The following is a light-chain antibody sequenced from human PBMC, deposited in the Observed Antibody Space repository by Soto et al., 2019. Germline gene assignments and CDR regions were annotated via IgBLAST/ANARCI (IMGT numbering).Light chain of an antibody. CDR3: QQYGSSPPYT. V-gene: IGKV3-20*01. CDR2: GAS. J-gene: IGKJ2*01. Sequence: EIVLTQSPGTLSLSPGERATLSCRASQSVSVNSLAWYQQKPGQAPRLLIYGASSRATGIPDRFSGSGSGTDFTLTISRLEPEDFAVYYCQQYGSSPPYTFGQGTKVDIK. CDR1: QSVSVNS.